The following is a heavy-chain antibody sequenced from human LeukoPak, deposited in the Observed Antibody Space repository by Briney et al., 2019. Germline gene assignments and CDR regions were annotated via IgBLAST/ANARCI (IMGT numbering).Heavy chain of an antibody. Sequence: ASEKVSCKVSGYTLTELSMHWVRQAPGKGLEWMGGFDPEDGETIYAQKFQGRVIMTEDTSTDTAYMELSSLRSEDTAVYYCATSLVGNPLRGDLDYWGQRTLVTVSS. D-gene: IGHD2-21*01. CDR2: FDPEDGET. CDR1: GYTLTELS. CDR3: ATSLVGNPLRGDLDY. J-gene: IGHJ4*02. V-gene: IGHV1-24*01.